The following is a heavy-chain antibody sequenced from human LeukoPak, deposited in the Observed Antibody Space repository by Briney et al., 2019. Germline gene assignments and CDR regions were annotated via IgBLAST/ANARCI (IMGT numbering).Heavy chain of an antibody. J-gene: IGHJ3*02. V-gene: IGHV3-21*01. CDR2: ISSSSYI. CDR3: ASGSAVDTAMVTIAFDI. D-gene: IGHD5-18*01. CDR1: GFTFSSYS. Sequence: GGSLRLSCAASGFTFSSYSMNWVRQAPGKGLEWVSSISSSSYIYYADSVKGRFTISRDNAKSSLYLQMNSLRAEDTAVYYCASGSAVDTAMVTIAFDIWGQGTMVTVSS.